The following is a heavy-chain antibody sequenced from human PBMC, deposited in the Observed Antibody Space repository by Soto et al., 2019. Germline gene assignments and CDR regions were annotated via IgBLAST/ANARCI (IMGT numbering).Heavy chain of an antibody. D-gene: IGHD3-16*01. J-gene: IGHJ5*02. CDR2: IYWDDDK. CDR1: GFSLTTRGVG. V-gene: IGHV2-5*02. Sequence: QITLKESGPTLMKPTQTLTLTCTFSGFSLTTRGVGVGWIRQPPGKALECLALIYWDDDKRYSPSLQSRLSITKDTAKNQVALTMTNVDPVDTATYYCAHIPNYYQYDWFDPWGQGTLVSVSS. CDR3: AHIPNYYQYDWFDP.